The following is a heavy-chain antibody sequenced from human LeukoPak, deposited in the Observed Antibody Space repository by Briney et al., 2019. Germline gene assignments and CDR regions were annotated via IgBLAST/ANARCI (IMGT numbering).Heavy chain of an antibody. D-gene: IGHD3-16*02. CDR3: ARSTSLHLWKRVDY. V-gene: IGHV4-34*01. J-gene: IGHJ4*02. Sequence: SETLSLTCVVYGGSFSGYFWSWIRPPPGKGLEWIGEINHSGSTKYNPSLKSRVTISVDMSKNQFSLKLSSVTAADTAVYYCARSTSLHLWKRVDYWGQGTLVTVSS. CDR1: GGSFSGYF. CDR2: INHSGST.